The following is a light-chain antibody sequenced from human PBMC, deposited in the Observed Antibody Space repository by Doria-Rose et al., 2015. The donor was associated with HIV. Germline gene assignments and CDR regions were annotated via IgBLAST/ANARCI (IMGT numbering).Light chain of an antibody. V-gene: IGLV1-40*02. J-gene: IGLJ1*01. CDR2: GNT. Sequence: QSVLTQPPSVSGAPGQRVAISCTGSSSNIGAGFDVNWYQQFPGTDTKLLIHGNTNQHSAVPDQFSGSQSGTSASLAISGLRAEDEADYHCQSYDSRLSVYVFGTGTKVTVL. CDR1: SSNIGAGFD. CDR3: QSYDSRLSVYV.